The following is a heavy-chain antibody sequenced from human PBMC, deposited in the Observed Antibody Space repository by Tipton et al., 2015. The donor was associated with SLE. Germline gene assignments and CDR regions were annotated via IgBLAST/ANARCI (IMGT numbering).Heavy chain of an antibody. V-gene: IGHV4-38-2*01. CDR3: ARWFHGSGSYYIGY. CDR1: GYSISSGYY. D-gene: IGHD3-10*01. Sequence: GLVKPSETLSLTCAVSGYSISSGYYWGWIRQPPGKGLEWIGHIYTSGSTNYNPSLKSRVTISVDTSKNQFSLKLSSVTAADTAVYYCARWFHGSGSYYIGYWGQGTLVTVSS. CDR2: IYTSGST. J-gene: IGHJ4*02.